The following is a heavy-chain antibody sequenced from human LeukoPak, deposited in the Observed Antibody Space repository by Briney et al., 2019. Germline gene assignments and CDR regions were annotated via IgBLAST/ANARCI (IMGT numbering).Heavy chain of an antibody. V-gene: IGHV1-2*02. CDR3: ARDGVGYYDSSGYYYFQH. D-gene: IGHD3-22*01. CDR1: GYTFTGYY. CDR2: INPNSGGT. Sequence: ASVKVSCKASGYTFTGYYIHWVRQAPGQGLEWMGWINPNSGGTNYAQKFQGRATMTRDTSISTAYMELSRLRSDDTAVYYCARDGVGYYDSSGYYYFQHWGQGTLVTVSS. J-gene: IGHJ1*01.